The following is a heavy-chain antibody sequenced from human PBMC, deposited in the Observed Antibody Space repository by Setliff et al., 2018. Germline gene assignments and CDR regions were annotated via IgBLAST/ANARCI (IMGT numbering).Heavy chain of an antibody. Sequence: GGSLRLSCAASGFTFSSYAMNWVRQAPGKGLEWVSSISGGGRYTYSADSVRGRFTISRDNAKNSLYVQMNSLRADDTAVYYCAKCGPLAWSSSEGFDSWGQGTLVTVSS. CDR2: ISGGGRYT. CDR1: GFTFSSYA. CDR3: AKCGPLAWSSSEGFDS. D-gene: IGHD3-3*01. V-gene: IGHV3-21*04. J-gene: IGHJ4*02.